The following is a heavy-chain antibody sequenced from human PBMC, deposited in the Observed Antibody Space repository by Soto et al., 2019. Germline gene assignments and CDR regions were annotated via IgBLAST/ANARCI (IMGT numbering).Heavy chain of an antibody. CDR1: GFTFSNYG. CDR3: ARAGIYYWSGGFDY. CDR2: IRNDGSNE. D-gene: IGHD2-8*01. J-gene: IGHJ4*02. V-gene: IGHV3-33*01. Sequence: QVQLVESGGGVVQPGRSLRLSCAASGFTFSNYGMHWVRQVPGKGLEWVACIRNDGSNEIYVDSVKGRFTISRDNSKKTLYLQINSLRDEDTVMYYCARAGIYYWSGGFDYWGQGTLVTVSS.